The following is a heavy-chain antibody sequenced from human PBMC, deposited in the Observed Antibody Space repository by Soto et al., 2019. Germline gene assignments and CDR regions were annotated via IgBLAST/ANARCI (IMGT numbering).Heavy chain of an antibody. CDR3: ARDRGGDYPDY. V-gene: IGHV3-23*01. CDR2: ISGSGGRT. D-gene: IGHD4-17*01. J-gene: IGHJ4*02. CDR1: GFAFSTYA. Sequence: EVQLLESGGGLVQPGGSLRLSCAASGFAFSTYAMSWVRQAPGKGLEWVSGISGSGGRTYYAVSVKGRFTISRDNSKNTLYVQMNSLRAEDTAVYYCARDRGGDYPDYWGQGTLVTVSS.